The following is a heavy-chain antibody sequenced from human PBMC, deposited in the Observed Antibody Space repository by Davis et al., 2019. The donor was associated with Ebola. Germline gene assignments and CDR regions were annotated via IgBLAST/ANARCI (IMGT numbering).Heavy chain of an antibody. D-gene: IGHD2-2*01. Sequence: PSETLSLTCTVSGGSISSGPYYWGWIRQPPGKGLEWIGSIYYSGSIYYNPSLKSRVTISVEPSKNQFSLKLSSVTAADTAVYYCARDRYCSSTSCYSNADAFDIWGQGTKVTVSS. CDR3: ARDRYCSSTSCYSNADAFDI. J-gene: IGHJ3*02. V-gene: IGHV4-39*07. CDR1: GGSISSGPYY. CDR2: IYYSGSI.